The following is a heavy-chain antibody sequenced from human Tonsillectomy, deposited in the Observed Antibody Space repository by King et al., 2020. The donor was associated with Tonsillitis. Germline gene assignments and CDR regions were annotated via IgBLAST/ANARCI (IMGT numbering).Heavy chain of an antibody. CDR2: ITSSSRFT. CDR1: GFTFSDYY. Sequence: QVQLVESGGGLVKPGGSLRLSCSASGFTFSDYYMSWVRQAPGKGLEWVSFITSSSRFTNYADSVKGRFTLSRDNAKNSLFLQMNSLRADDTGFYYCASGTSAIPAAMLYWGQGTLVTVSS. J-gene: IGHJ4*02. D-gene: IGHD2-2*01. CDR3: ASGTSAIPAAMLY. V-gene: IGHV3-11*06.